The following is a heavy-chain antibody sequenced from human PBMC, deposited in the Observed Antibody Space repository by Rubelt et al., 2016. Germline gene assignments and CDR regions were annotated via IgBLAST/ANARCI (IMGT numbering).Heavy chain of an antibody. J-gene: IGHJ4*02. V-gene: IGHV4-59*08. CDR3: ARLAYMPQLAGTFYFDH. CDR2: TDYSGTT. Sequence: QVQLQESGQGLVKPSETLYLTCTVSGGPIRTYDWSWMPQPQGEGREWVGCTDYSGTTTYNPPHHSRETISDATTTNQFALRRSLVPAADTAVYYCARLAYMPQLAGTFYFDHWGQGTLVTVSS. CDR1: GGPIRTYD. D-gene: IGHD6-19*01.